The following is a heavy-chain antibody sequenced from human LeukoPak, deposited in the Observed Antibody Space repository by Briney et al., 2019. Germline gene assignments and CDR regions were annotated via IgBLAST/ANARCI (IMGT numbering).Heavy chain of an antibody. V-gene: IGHV4-34*01. CDR3: ARVPSRRYCSGGSCYPYYYYGMDV. J-gene: IGHJ6*02. Sequence: SETLSLTCAVYGGSFSGYYWSWIRQPPGKGLEWIGDINHSGSTNYNPSLKSRVTISVDTSKNQFSLKLSSVTAADTAVYYCARVPSRRYCSGGSCYPYYYYGMDVWGQGTTVTVSS. D-gene: IGHD2-15*01. CDR2: INHSGST. CDR1: GGSFSGYY.